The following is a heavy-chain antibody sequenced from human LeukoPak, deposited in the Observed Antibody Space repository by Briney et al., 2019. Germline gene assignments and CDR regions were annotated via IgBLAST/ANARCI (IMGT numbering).Heavy chain of an antibody. J-gene: IGHJ4*02. CDR2: ISSSSSYI. D-gene: IGHD1-26*01. V-gene: IGHV3-21*01. Sequence: GGSLRLSCAASGFTFSSYSMNWVRQAPGKGLEWVSSISSSSSYIYYAASVKGRFTTSRDNAKNSLYLQMNSLRAEDTGVYDCAGPGATQHFDYWGQGTLVTVSS. CDR1: GFTFSSYS. CDR3: AGPGATQHFDY.